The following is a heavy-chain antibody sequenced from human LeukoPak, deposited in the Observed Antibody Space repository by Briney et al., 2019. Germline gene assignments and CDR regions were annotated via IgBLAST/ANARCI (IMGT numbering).Heavy chain of an antibody. CDR2: ISGNGGST. Sequence: PGGSLRLSCAASGFTFSSYAMSWVRQAPGKGLEWVSAISGNGGSTYYADSVKGRFTISRDNSKNTLYLQMNSLRAEDTAVYYCAKPMTTITLLRPFFDYWGQGTLVTVSS. CDR3: AKPMTTITLLRPFFDY. V-gene: IGHV3-23*01. J-gene: IGHJ4*02. CDR1: GFTFSSYA. D-gene: IGHD4-11*01.